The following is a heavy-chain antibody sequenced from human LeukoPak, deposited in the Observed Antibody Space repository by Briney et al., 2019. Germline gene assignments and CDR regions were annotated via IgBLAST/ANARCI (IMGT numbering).Heavy chain of an antibody. CDR3: ARTYCSSTSCFVPDAFDI. CDR1: GGSISSYY. V-gene: IGHV4-59*01. Sequence: SETLSLTCTVSGGSISSYYWSWIRQPPGKGLELIGYIDYSGSTNYNPSLKSRVTISVDTSKNQFSLQLSSVTAADTAVYYCARTYCSSTSCFVPDAFDIWGPGTMVTVSS. CDR2: IDYSGST. J-gene: IGHJ3*02. D-gene: IGHD2-2*01.